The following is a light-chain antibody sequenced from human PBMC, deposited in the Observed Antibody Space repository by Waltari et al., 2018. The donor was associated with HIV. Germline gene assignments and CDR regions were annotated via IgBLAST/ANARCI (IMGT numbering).Light chain of an antibody. J-gene: IGLJ1*01. CDR3: AAWDDSLNGYL. CDR1: SSNIGRNT. Sequence: QSVLTQPPSASGTPGQRVAISCSGSSSNIGRNTVNWYQQLPGTAPQLLIYSNNQRPSGVPDRFSGSKSGTSASLAISGLQSEDEADYYCAAWDDSLNGYLFGTGTKVTVL. CDR2: SNN. V-gene: IGLV1-44*01.